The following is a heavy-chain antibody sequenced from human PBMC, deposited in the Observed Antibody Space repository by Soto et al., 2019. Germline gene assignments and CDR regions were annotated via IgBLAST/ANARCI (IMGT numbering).Heavy chain of an antibody. CDR2: IKQDGSEK. V-gene: IGHV3-7*01. Sequence: EVQLVESGGGLVQPGGSLRLSCAASGFTFSSYWMSWVRQAPGKGLEWVANIKQDGSEKYYVDSVKGRFTISRDNAKNLLCLGMNSLRAEDTAVYYCARAGYSSSWSNYYYYYYMDVWGKGSTVTVSS. D-gene: IGHD6-13*01. J-gene: IGHJ6*03. CDR1: GFTFSSYW. CDR3: ARAGYSSSWSNYYYYYYMDV.